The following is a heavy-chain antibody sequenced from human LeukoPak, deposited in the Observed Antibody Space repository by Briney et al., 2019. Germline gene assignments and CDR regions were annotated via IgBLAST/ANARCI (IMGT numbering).Heavy chain of an antibody. CDR2: INPNSGGT. V-gene: IGHV1-2*02. D-gene: IGHD6-13*01. CDR3: AREPKTWGSSWYAGEYYFDY. Sequence: GASVKVSCKAAGYKFTSYGISWVRQAPGQGLEWMGWINPNSGGTNYAQKFQGRVTMTRDTSISTAYMELSRLRSDDTAVYYCAREPKTWGSSWYAGEYYFDYWGQGTLVTVSS. CDR1: GYKFTSYG. J-gene: IGHJ4*02.